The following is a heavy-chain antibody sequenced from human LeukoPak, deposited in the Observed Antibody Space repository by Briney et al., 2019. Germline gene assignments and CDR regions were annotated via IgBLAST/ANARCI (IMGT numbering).Heavy chain of an antibody. CDR3: ARSPVGVRKKHDF. V-gene: IGHV1-8*01. CDR1: GYTFTSYD. CDR2: MNPTSGHT. J-gene: IGHJ4*02. D-gene: IGHD3-10*01. Sequence: GASVKVSCKASGYTFTSYDINWVRQAIGQGLEWMGWMNPTSGHTGYAQNFQGRVTMTRDTSISTAYMELNSLTSEDTAVYYCARSPVGVRKKHDFWGQGTLVIVSS.